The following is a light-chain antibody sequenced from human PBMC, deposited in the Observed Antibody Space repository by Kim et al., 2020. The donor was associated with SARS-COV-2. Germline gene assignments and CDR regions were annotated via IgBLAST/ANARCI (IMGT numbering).Light chain of an antibody. V-gene: IGKV3-20*01. J-gene: IGKJ5*01. CDR1: QRVSS. CDR2: GAF. CDR3: QQHGSSPIT. Sequence: YVSPGERATLSCRASQRVSSIAWYQQKPGQAPSLLSYGAFTRATGIPDRFSGSGSGTDFTLTISRLEPEDFAVYFCQQHGSSPITFGQGTRLEIK.